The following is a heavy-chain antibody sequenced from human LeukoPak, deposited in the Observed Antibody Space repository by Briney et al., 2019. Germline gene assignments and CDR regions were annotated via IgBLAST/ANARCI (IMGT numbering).Heavy chain of an antibody. Sequence: GGSLRLSCAASGFTFSSYSMNWVRQAPGKGLVWVSRINTDVSSTSYADSVKGRFTISRDNAKNTLYLQMNSLRAEDTAVYYCARGKFAAAGKILDYWGQGTLVTVSS. V-gene: IGHV3-74*01. J-gene: IGHJ4*02. CDR2: INTDVSST. CDR1: GFTFSSYS. CDR3: ARGKFAAAGKILDY. D-gene: IGHD6-13*01.